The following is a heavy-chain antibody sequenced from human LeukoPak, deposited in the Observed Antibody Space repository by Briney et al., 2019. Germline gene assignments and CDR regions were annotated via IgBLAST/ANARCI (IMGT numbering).Heavy chain of an antibody. V-gene: IGHV4-59*08. CDR1: GGXINNYY. J-gene: IGHJ3*02. Sequence: SETLSLTCAVSGGXINNYYCGWIRQPPGKGLEWIGDIYYSGSTNYNPSLKSRVTISVDTSKNEFSLRLSSVTSADTAVYYCARRQYCTSSRCFLAFDIWGQGTMVTVSP. CDR2: IYYSGST. CDR3: ARRQYCTSSRCFLAFDI. D-gene: IGHD2-2*01.